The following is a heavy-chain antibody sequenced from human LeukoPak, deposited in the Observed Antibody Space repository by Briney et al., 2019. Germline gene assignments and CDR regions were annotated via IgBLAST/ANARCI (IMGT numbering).Heavy chain of an antibody. Sequence: GESLKISCKGSGYSFTSYYIGWVRQMPGKGLEWMGIIYPGDSDTRYSPSFQGQVTISVDKSISTAYLQWSSLKASDTAMYYCARHVLWNGYYLDYWGQGTLVTVSS. CDR1: GYSFTSYY. CDR2: IYPGDSDT. CDR3: ARHVLWNGYYLDY. D-gene: IGHD3-3*01. J-gene: IGHJ4*02. V-gene: IGHV5-51*01.